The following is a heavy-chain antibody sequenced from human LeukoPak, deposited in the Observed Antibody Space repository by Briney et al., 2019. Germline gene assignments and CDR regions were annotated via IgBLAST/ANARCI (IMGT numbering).Heavy chain of an antibody. CDR2: IYYSGST. V-gene: IGHV4-39*01. J-gene: IGHJ4*02. D-gene: IGHD5-24*01. Sequence: RPSETLSLTCTVSGGSINNSSCYWGWIRQPPGKGLEWIGNIYYSGSTYYNPSLKSRVTISVDTSTNQFSLKLSSVTAADTAVYARQEEDMPTIAWSFVSVWGQGTLVTVSS. CDR3: QEEDMPTIAWSFVSV. CDR1: GGSINNSSCY.